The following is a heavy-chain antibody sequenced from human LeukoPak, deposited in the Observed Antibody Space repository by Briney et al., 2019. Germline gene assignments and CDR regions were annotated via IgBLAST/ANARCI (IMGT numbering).Heavy chain of an antibody. Sequence: SETLSLTCAVSGDFITKSVWWIWVRQASGKGLEWVGDIYHSGSTNSNPSLKSRVTLSLDKSKNQFSLKLSSVTAADTAVYYCARGGSHLWQPFDSWGQGTLVTVSS. J-gene: IGHJ4*02. D-gene: IGHD5-18*01. CDR2: IYHSGST. CDR3: ARGGSHLWQPFDS. CDR1: GDFITKSVW. V-gene: IGHV4-4*02.